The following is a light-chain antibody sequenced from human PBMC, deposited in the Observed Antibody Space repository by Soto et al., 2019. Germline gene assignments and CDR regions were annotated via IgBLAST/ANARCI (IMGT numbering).Light chain of an antibody. V-gene: IGKV4-1*01. J-gene: IGKJ5*01. CDR3: QQHYSTPLT. Sequence: IVMTQSPASLAVSLCERATINCNSRQSVLYNSNKKNYLAWYQQKEGQPPKLLIYWASTRESGVPDRFSGSVSGTDFTLTISSLKAEDVAVYDGQQHYSTPLTFGQGTRLEIK. CDR1: QSVLYNSNKKNY. CDR2: WAS.